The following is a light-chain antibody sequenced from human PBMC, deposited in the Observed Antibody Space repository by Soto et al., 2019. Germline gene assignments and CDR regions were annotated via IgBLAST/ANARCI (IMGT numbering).Light chain of an antibody. CDR2: AVS. Sequence: QSALTQPPSASGSPGQSGTISCTGTSSDVGAYKYVSWYQQYPGKAPKLMIYAVSKRPSGVPDRFSGSKSGNTASLTVSGLQAEDEADYYCTSYAGSNIWVFGGGTKLTVL. CDR1: SSDVGAYKY. CDR3: TSYAGSNIWV. J-gene: IGLJ3*02. V-gene: IGLV2-8*01.